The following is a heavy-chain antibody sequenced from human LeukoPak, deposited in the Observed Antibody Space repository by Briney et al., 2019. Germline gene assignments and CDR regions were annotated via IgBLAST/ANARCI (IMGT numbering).Heavy chain of an antibody. D-gene: IGHD2-8*01. V-gene: IGHV3-48*03. CDR3: ARELINFDY. CDR2: ISSSGSTI. J-gene: IGHJ4*02. CDR1: GFTFSSYE. Sequence: GRSLGLSCAASGFTFSSYEMNWVRQAPGKGLEWVSYISSSGSTIYYADSVKGRFTISRDNAKNSLYLQMNSLRAEDTAVYYCARELINFDYWGQGTLVTVSS.